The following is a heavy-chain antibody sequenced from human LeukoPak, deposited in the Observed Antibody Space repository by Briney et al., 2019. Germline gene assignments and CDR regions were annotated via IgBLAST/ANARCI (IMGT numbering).Heavy chain of an antibody. J-gene: IGHJ4*02. CDR3: ARLGSSWSFDY. V-gene: IGHV3-33*01. CDR2: IWYDGSNK. Sequence: GRSLRLSCAASGFTFSSYGMNWVRQAPGKGLEWVAVIWYDGSNKYYGDSVKGRFTISRDNSKNTASLQMNSLRVEDTAVYYCARLGSSWSFDYWGQGTLVTVSS. CDR1: GFTFSSYG. D-gene: IGHD6-13*01.